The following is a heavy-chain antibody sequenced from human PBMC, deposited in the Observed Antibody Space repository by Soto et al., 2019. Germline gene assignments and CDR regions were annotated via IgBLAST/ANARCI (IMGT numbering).Heavy chain of an antibody. Sequence: GASVKVSCKASGGTFSIYAISWVRQAPGQGLEWMGGIIPIFGTANYAQKFQGRVTITADESTSTAYMELSSLRSEDTAVYYCARDRLPGIAVAGVTTDAFDIWGQGTMVTVSS. CDR1: GGTFSIYA. V-gene: IGHV1-69*13. CDR2: IIPIFGTA. D-gene: IGHD6-19*01. CDR3: ARDRLPGIAVAGVTTDAFDI. J-gene: IGHJ3*02.